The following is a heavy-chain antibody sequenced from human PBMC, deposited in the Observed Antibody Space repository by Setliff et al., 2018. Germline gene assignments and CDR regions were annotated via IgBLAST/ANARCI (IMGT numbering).Heavy chain of an antibody. CDR2: ISAYSGNT. Sequence: ASVKVSCKASGYTFTNYAINWVRQAPGQRFEWVGWISAYSGNTYYAQKFQGRVTMTTDTSTATAYLELRSLRSDDTAVYYCSRLVRYCTRTSCQRASGEDYWGQGTLVTVSS. CDR1: GYTFTNYA. V-gene: IGHV1-18*01. J-gene: IGHJ4*02. D-gene: IGHD2-2*01. CDR3: SRLVRYCTRTSCQRASGEDY.